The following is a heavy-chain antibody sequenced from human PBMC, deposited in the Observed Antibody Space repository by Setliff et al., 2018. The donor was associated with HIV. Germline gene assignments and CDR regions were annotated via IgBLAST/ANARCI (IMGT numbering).Heavy chain of an antibody. V-gene: IGHV3-11*06. CDR3: AANIMGLTPDDY. CDR1: GFTFTDYF. D-gene: IGHD1-26*01. Sequence: PGGSLRLSCAASGFTFTDYFMSWIRQAPGKGLEWVSHISSRDGTYTHYADSVKGRFTISRDTAKNTLFLQLNSLRAEDTAVYYCAANIMGLTPDDYWGQGTLVTVSS. J-gene: IGHJ4*02. CDR2: ISSRDGTYT.